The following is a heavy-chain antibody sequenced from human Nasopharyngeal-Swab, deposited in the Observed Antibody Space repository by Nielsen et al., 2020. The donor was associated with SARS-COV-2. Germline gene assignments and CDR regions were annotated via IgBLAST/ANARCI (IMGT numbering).Heavy chain of an antibody. CDR1: GFTFSSYG. V-gene: IGHV3-33*01. D-gene: IGHD6-19*01. J-gene: IGHJ3*02. CDR2: IWYDGSSK. Sequence: GESLKISCAASGFTFSSYGMHWVRQAPGKGLEWVAVIWYDGSSKYYADSVKGRFTISRDNSKNTLYLQMNSLRAEDTAVYYCARDHGYSSGWWGAFDIWGQGTMVTVSS. CDR3: ARDHGYSSGWWGAFDI.